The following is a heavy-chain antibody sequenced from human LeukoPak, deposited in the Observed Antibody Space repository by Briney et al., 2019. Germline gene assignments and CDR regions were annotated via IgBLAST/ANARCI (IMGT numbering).Heavy chain of an antibody. CDR3: ARGGYSYGYDDDFDY. V-gene: IGHV4-59*01. J-gene: IGHJ4*02. CDR1: GGSISSYY. CDR2: IYYSGST. Sequence: QPSETLSLTCTVSGGSISSYYWSWIRQPPGKGREWIGYIYYSGSTNYNPSLKSRVTISVDTAKNQFSLKLSSVTAADTAVYYCARGGYSYGYDDDFDYWGQGTLVTVSS. D-gene: IGHD5-18*01.